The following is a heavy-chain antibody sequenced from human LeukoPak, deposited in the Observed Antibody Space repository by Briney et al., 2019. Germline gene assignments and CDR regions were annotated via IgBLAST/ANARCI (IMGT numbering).Heavy chain of an antibody. CDR3: ARAVSGTLGGAFDI. J-gene: IGHJ3*02. D-gene: IGHD1-7*01. CDR2: INPNSGVT. CDR1: GYTVIDYF. Sequence: ASVKVSCKASGYTVIDYFIHWMRQTPGQGLEWLGWINPNSGVTRYAQKFQDRVTMTRDTAAYMELSSLKSDDTAVYYCARAVSGTLGGAFDIWGQGTEVTVSS. V-gene: IGHV1-2*02.